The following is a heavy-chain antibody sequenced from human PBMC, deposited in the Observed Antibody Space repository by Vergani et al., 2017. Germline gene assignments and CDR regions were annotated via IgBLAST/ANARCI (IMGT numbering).Heavy chain of an antibody. V-gene: IGHV4-39*07. CDR3: ARTGPLGYCSSTSCYGHAFDI. D-gene: IGHD2-2*01. CDR2: INHSGST. J-gene: IGHJ3*02. CDR1: GGSISSGSYY. Sequence: QVQLQESGPGLVKPSQTLSLTCTVSGGSISSGSYYWSWIRQPPGKGLEWIGEINHSGSTNYNPSLKSRVTISVDTSKNQFSLKLSSVTAADTAVYYCARTGPLGYCSSTSCYGHAFDIWGQGTMVTVSS.